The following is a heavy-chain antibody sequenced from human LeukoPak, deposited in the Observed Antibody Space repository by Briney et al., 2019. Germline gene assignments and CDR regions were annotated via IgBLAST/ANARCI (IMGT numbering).Heavy chain of an antibody. J-gene: IGHJ4*02. Sequence: PETLSLTCTLSGGSVTTSSFYWAWIRQPPGKGLEWIGEINHSGSTNYNPSLKSRVTISVDTSKNQFSLKLSSVTAADTAVYYCARGSPCDYWGQGTLVTVSS. V-gene: IGHV4-39*07. CDR3: ARGSPCDY. CDR1: GGSVTTSSFY. CDR2: INHSGST. D-gene: IGHD2-15*01.